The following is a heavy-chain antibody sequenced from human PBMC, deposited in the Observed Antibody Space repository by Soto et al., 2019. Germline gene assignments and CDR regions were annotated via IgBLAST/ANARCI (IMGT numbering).Heavy chain of an antibody. D-gene: IGHD2-2*01. J-gene: IGHJ4*02. CDR3: ARDNCSSTSCYVDY. CDR2: ISYDGSNK. Sequence: GGSLRLSCAASGFTFSSYAMHWVRQAPGKGLEWVAVISYDGSNKYYAGSVKGRFTISRDNSKNTLYLQMNSLRAEDTAVYYCARDNCSSTSCYVDYWGQGTLVTVSS. V-gene: IGHV3-30-3*01. CDR1: GFTFSSYA.